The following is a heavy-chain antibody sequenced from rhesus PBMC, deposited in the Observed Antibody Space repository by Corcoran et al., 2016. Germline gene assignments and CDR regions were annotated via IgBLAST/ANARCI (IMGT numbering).Heavy chain of an antibody. CDR2: SYEGSGNT. D-gene: IGHD6-13*01. CDR3: ARVGISAGHQGDL. Sequence: QVQLQESGPGLVKPSETLSLTCAVAGGSISDNYSWNWIRQPPGTGLEWLGKSYEGSGNTYYNPSLKSRVSISKDTSKNQFSLKVSSVTAADTAVFYCARVGISAGHQGDLWGQGLLVTVSA. J-gene: IGHJ4*01. CDR1: GGSISDNYS. V-gene: IGHV4S9*01.